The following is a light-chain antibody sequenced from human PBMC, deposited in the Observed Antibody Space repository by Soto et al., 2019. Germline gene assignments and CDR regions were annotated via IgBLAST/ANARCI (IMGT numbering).Light chain of an antibody. Sequence: QSVLTQPSSASGTPGQTGTISCSGSSSNIGRNNVHWYQQLPGTAPKLFMSGNNQRSSGVPDRFSGSRSGTSASLAISGLLSEDEADYYCAAWDSSLNGWVFGGGTKLTVL. V-gene: IGLV1-44*01. J-gene: IGLJ3*02. CDR3: AAWDSSLNGWV. CDR1: SSNIGRNN. CDR2: GNN.